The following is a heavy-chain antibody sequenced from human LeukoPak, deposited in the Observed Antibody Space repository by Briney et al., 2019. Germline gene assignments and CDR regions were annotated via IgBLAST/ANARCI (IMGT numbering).Heavy chain of an antibody. CDR2: IKLDGSEK. V-gene: IGHV3-7*01. CDR1: GFSLSNYW. J-gene: IGHJ4*02. CDR3: ARDGHSSGSFDY. Sequence: PGGSLRLSCAASGFSLSNYWISWVRQAPGKGLEWVANIKLDGSEKYYVNSVKGRFTISRDNAKNSLNPQMNSLRAEDTAVYYCARDGHSSGSFDYWGQGTLVTVSS. D-gene: IGHD3-10*01.